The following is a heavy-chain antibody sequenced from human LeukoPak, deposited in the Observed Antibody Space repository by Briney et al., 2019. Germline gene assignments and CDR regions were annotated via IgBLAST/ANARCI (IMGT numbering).Heavy chain of an antibody. Sequence: GGSLRLSCAVSGFTVSRNYMSWVRQAPGKGLEWVSVIYSGGSTDYADSVKGRFTISRDNSKNTVYLQMNSLRPEDTAMYYCARETIDWGFNWGQGTLVTVSS. CDR2: IYSGGST. CDR1: GFTVSRNY. V-gene: IGHV3-53*01. CDR3: ARETIDWGFN. J-gene: IGHJ4*02. D-gene: IGHD7-27*01.